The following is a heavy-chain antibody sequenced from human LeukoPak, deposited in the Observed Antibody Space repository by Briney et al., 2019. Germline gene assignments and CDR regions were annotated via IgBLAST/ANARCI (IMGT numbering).Heavy chain of an antibody. CDR3: ARDQGSLDY. Sequence: SETLSLTCTVSGGSISSYYWSWIRQPPGKGLEWIGYIYYSGSTNYNPSLKSRVTISVDRSKNQFSLKLSSVTAADTAVYYCARDQGSLDYWGQGTLVTVSS. J-gene: IGHJ4*02. CDR2: IYYSGST. CDR1: GGSISSYY. V-gene: IGHV4-59*12.